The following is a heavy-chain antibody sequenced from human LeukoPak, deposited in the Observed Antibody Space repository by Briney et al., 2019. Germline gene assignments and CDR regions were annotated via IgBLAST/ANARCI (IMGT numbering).Heavy chain of an antibody. CDR2: INLSGST. CDR1: GGSFSGYY. J-gene: IGHJ4*02. D-gene: IGHD5-18*01. CDR3: ARGRLRGYTAMAKYFFDY. V-gene: IGHV4-34*01. Sequence: SETLSLTCAVYGGSFSGYYWSWIRQPPGKGLEWIGEINLSGSTHYNPSLKSRVTISVDTSKNQFSLKLSSVTAADTAGDYRARGRLRGYTAMAKYFFDYWGQRTLVTGSS.